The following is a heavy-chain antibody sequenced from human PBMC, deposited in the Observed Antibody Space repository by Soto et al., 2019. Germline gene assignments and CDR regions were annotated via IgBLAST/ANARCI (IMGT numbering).Heavy chain of an antibody. Sequence: ASVKVSCKASGYTFTSYTITWVRQAPGQGLEWMGWINPYNSNTNYAQKFQGRVTMTTDTSTSTAYMELRSLRSDDTAVYYCATNLDYGDYFDYWGQGTLVTVSS. CDR3: ATNLDYGDYFDY. J-gene: IGHJ4*02. CDR1: GYTFTSYT. CDR2: INPYNSNT. V-gene: IGHV1-18*01. D-gene: IGHD4-17*01.